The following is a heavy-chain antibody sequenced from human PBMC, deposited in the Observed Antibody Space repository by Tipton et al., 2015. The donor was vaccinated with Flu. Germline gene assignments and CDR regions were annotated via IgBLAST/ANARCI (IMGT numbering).Heavy chain of an antibody. CDR1: GGSVSSDDFY. J-gene: IGHJ3*02. CDR2: IFHRGTT. Sequence: TLSLTCTVSGGSVSSDDFYWGWVRQAPGKGPEWIGSIFHRGTTYYDLSLQSRVTISLDTSKNQFSLKLSSVTAADTAVYYCAREWGDAFDIWGQGTMVTVSS. CDR3: AREWGDAFDI. D-gene: IGHD3-16*01. V-gene: IGHV4-39*07.